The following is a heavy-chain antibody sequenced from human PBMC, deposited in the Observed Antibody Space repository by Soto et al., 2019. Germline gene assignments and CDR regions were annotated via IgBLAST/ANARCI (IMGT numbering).Heavy chain of an antibody. J-gene: IGHJ5*02. Sequence: QVQLQESGPGLVKPSQTLSLTCTVSGGSISSGGYYWSWIRQHPGKGLEWIGYIYYSGSTYYNPCLNSRITLSVDTSKIQFPLKLSSVSAEDTAVYYGAGGQLPSRGGYNWFDPWGQGTLVTVFS. CDR1: GGSISSGGYY. V-gene: IGHV4-31*03. CDR3: AGGQLPSRGGYNWFDP. CDR2: IYYSGST. D-gene: IGHD2-2*01.